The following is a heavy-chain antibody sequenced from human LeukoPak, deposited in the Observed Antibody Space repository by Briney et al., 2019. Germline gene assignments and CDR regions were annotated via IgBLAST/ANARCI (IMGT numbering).Heavy chain of an antibody. V-gene: IGHV4-61*02. CDR1: GGSISSGNYF. Sequence: SQTLSLTCTLSGGSISSGNYFWSWIRQPAGKGLEWIGRIYTTGGTNYNPSLKSRVTISVDTSKNQFSLKVTSVTAADTAVYYCARESYYDFWSGREVDYWGQGTLVTVSS. CDR2: IYTTGGT. J-gene: IGHJ4*02. D-gene: IGHD3-3*01. CDR3: ARESYYDFWSGREVDY.